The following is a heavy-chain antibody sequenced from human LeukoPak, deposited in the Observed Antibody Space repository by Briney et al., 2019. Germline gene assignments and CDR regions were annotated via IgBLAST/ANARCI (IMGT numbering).Heavy chain of an antibody. CDR2: ISAYNGNT. CDR3: ARSRFGGVIVDY. J-gene: IGHJ4*02. V-gene: IGHV1-18*01. D-gene: IGHD3-16*02. Sequence: ASVKVSCKASGYTFTSYGISWVRQAPGQGLEWMGWISAYNGNTNYTQKLQGRVTMTTDTSTSTAYMELRSLRSDGTAVYYCARSRFGGVIVDYWGQGTLVTVSS. CDR1: GYTFTSYG.